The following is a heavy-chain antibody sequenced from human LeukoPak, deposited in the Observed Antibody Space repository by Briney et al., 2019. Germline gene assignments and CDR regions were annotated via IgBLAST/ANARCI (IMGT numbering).Heavy chain of an antibody. J-gene: IGHJ4*02. CDR3: ASEGLAVAGFDY. Sequence: SETLSLTCTVSGYSISSGHYWGWIRQPPGKGLEWIGSMYHSGSTYYNPPLKSRVTISVDTSKNQFSLKLSSVTAADTAVYYCASEGLAVAGFDYWGQGTLVTVSS. CDR2: MYHSGST. CDR1: GYSISSGHY. V-gene: IGHV4-38-2*02. D-gene: IGHD6-19*01.